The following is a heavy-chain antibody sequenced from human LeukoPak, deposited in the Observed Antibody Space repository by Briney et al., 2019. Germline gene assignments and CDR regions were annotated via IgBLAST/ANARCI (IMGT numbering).Heavy chain of an antibody. CDR1: VFTFSDYY. CDR3: ARAPRRANWNWGPFDY. CDR2: ISSSGSTI. D-gene: IGHD1-7*01. J-gene: IGHJ4*02. Sequence: GGSLRLSCAASVFTFSDYYMSWIRQAPRKGLEWVSYISSSGSTIYYADSVKGRFTISRDNAKNSLYLQMNSLRAEDTAVYHCARAPRRANWNWGPFDYWGQGTLVTVSS. V-gene: IGHV3-11*04.